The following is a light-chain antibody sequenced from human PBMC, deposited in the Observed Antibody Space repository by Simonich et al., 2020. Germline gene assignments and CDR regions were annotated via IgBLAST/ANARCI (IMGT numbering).Light chain of an antibody. CDR3: QQYYSTPYT. CDR2: WAS. J-gene: IGKJ2*01. CDR1: QCVLYSSNNTNY. V-gene: IGKV4-1*01. Sequence: DIVMTQSQDSLAVSLGERATINSKSSQCVLYSSNNTNYLAWYQQKPGQPPKLLIYWASTRESGVPERFSGSGSGTDFTLTISSLQAEDVAVYYCQQYYSTPYTFGQGTKLEIK.